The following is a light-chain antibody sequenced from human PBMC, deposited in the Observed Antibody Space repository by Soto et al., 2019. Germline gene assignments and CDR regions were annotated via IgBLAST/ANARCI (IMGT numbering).Light chain of an antibody. CDR1: QSVSSS. CDR2: GAA. J-gene: IGKJ1*01. Sequence: EIVLTQSPGTLSLSPGERATLSCRASQSVSSSLAWYQQKPGQAPRLLLWGAARGATGIPDRFSGSWSGPDFTLTISRLESEDCAVYYCQQYGSLSWTFGQGTKVDI. CDR3: QQYGSLSWT. V-gene: IGKV3-20*01.